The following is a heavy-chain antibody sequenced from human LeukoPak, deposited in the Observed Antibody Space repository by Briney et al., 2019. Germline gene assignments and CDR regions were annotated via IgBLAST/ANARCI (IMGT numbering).Heavy chain of an antibody. CDR3: ARGAYYYDSSGYYYGGDDAFDI. CDR1: GGSISSSSYY. CDR2: IYYSGST. V-gene: IGHV4-39*07. J-gene: IGHJ3*02. Sequence: SETLSLTCTVSGGSISSSSYYWGWIRQPPGKGLEWIGSIYYSGSTYYNPSLKSRVTISVDTSKNQFSLKLSSVTAADTAVYCCARGAYYYDSSGYYYGGDDAFDIWGQGAMVTVSS. D-gene: IGHD3-22*01.